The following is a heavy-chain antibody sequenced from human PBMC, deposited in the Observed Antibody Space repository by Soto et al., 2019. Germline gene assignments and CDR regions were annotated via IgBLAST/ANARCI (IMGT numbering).Heavy chain of an antibody. J-gene: IGHJ4*02. D-gene: IGHD3-22*01. V-gene: IGHV1-3*01. CDR3: AIRGGYYYDSSGYYY. CDR2: INAGNGNT. CDR1: GGTFSRYA. Sequence: QVQLVQSGAEVKKPGSSVKVSCKASGGTFSRYAISWVRQAPGQGLEWMGWINAGNGNTKYSQKFQGRVTITRDTSASTAYMELSSLRSEDTAVYYCAIRGGYYYDSSGYYYWGQGTLVTVSS.